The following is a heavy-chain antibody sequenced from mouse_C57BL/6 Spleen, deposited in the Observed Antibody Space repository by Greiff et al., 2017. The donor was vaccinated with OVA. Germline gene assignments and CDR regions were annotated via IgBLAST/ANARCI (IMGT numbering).Heavy chain of an antibody. CDR2: IDPYSGGT. V-gene: IGHV1-72*01. CDR3: ARSEGYYTAGFAY. Sequence: QVQLKQPGAELVQPGASVKLSCKASGYTFTSYWMHWVKQRPGRGLEWIGRIDPYSGGTTSNEKFKGKATLPVATPSSTAYMQLSSLTSEDSAVYSRARSEGYYTAGFAYWGQGTLVTVSA. CDR1: GYTFTSYW. D-gene: IGHD2-3*01. J-gene: IGHJ3*01.